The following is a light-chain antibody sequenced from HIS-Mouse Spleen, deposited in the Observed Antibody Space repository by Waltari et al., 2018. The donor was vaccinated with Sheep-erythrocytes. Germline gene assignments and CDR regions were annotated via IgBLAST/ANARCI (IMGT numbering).Light chain of an antibody. CDR2: AAS. Sequence: AIQMTQSPSSLSASVGDRVTITCRASQGIRNDLGWYQQKPGKAPKLLIYAASSLQSGVPSRFSGSGSGTDFTLTISSLEPEDFAVYYCQQRSNWPFTFGPGTKVDIK. CDR3: QQRSNWPFT. J-gene: IGKJ3*01. CDR1: QGIRND. V-gene: IGKV1-6*01.